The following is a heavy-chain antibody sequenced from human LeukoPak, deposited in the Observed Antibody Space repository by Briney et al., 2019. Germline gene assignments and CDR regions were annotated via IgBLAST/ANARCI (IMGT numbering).Heavy chain of an antibody. CDR2: IKNDGSRT. J-gene: IGHJ4*02. D-gene: IGHD2-15*01. CDR3: VREPYCSGGSCYTSGFDC. Sequence: PGGSLRLSCAASGVTFSRYWMHWVRQAPGKGLVWVSRIKNDGSRTTYADAVKGRFTISRDNAKNTLYLQMNSLSADDTAVYYSVREPYCSGGSCYTSGFDCWGQGTLVTVSS. CDR1: GVTFSRYW. V-gene: IGHV3-74*01.